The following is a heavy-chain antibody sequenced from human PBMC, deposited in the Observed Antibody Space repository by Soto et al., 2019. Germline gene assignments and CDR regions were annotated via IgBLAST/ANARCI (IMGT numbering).Heavy chain of an antibody. Sequence: PGESLKISCKGSGYSFTSYWIGWVRQMPGKGLEWMGIIYPGDSDTRYSPSFQGQVTISADKSISTAYLQWSSLKASDTAMYYWARQEASYDFWSGYMYNWFDPWGQGTLVTVS. J-gene: IGHJ5*02. D-gene: IGHD3-3*01. V-gene: IGHV5-51*01. CDR1: GYSFTSYW. CDR2: IYPGDSDT. CDR3: ARQEASYDFWSGYMYNWFDP.